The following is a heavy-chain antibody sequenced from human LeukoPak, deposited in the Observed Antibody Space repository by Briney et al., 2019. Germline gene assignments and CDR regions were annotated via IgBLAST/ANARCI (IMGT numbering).Heavy chain of an antibody. D-gene: IGHD6-13*01. Sequence: GGSLRLASAASGLTLSNAWMSWVGQAPGKGLEWVGRVKSKTNGGTTAYAAPVKGRFTISRDDSKNTYLQMNSLKSEDTAVYYCTAGIGHSDSDYWGQGTLVTVSS. J-gene: IGHJ4*02. V-gene: IGHV3-15*01. CDR2: VKSKTNGGTT. CDR3: TAGIGHSDSDY. CDR1: GLTLSNAW.